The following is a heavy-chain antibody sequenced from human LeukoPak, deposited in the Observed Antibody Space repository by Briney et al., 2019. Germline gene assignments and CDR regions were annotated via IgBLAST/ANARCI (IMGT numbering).Heavy chain of an antibody. D-gene: IGHD3-22*01. Sequence: GGSLRLSCAASGLTLSSNYMGWVRQAPGKGLERVSVFYSGGRTYYTDSVTGRFTISRDNSKNTLYLQINSLRAEDTAVYFCVRYYDSSGYTQGAFDIWGQGTMVTVSS. V-gene: IGHV3-66*02. CDR3: VRYYDSSGYTQGAFDI. CDR2: FYSGGRT. J-gene: IGHJ3*02. CDR1: GLTLSSNY.